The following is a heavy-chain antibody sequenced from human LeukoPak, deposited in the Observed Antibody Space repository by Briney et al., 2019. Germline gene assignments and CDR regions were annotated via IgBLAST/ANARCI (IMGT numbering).Heavy chain of an antibody. CDR3: AKDSSGITMVRGENAFDI. Sequence: GGSLRLSCAASGFTLSSYGMHWVRQAPGKGLEWVAVISYDGSNKYYADSVKGRFTISRDNSKNTLYLQMNSLRAEDTAVYYCAKDSSGITMVRGENAFDIWGQGTMVTVSS. D-gene: IGHD3-10*01. CDR1: GFTLSSYG. CDR2: ISYDGSNK. V-gene: IGHV3-30*18. J-gene: IGHJ3*02.